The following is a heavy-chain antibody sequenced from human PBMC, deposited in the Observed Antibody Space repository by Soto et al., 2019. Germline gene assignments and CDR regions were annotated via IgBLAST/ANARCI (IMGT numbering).Heavy chain of an antibody. CDR3: VHTVMVHTITGGHYFDC. CDR1: DFSLSTNGVG. CDR2: IYWNGDK. J-gene: IGHJ4*02. D-gene: IGHD2-8*01. V-gene: IGHV2-5*01. Sequence: SRPTLVNPTQSPTLTCTFYDFSLSTNGVGVGWIRQPPGKPLEWLAVIYWNGDKRYSRSLKSRLSITKDTSKNHVVLTMTTMYPVDTATYYCVHTVMVHTITGGHYFDCRRTGIRGTVAS.